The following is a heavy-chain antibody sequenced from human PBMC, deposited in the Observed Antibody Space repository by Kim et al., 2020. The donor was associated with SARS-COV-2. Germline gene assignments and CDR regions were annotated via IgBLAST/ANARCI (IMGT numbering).Heavy chain of an antibody. CDR2: INAGNGNT. D-gene: IGHD3-16*02. V-gene: IGHV1-3*01. CDR1: GYTFTSYA. Sequence: ASVKVSCKASGYTFTSYAMHWVRQAPGQRLEWMGWINAGNGNTKYSQKFQGRVTITRDTSASTAYMELSSLRSEDTAVYYCARGSYDYIWGSYRPGGNYYHYLDAGGKGTTVPGPS. CDR3: ARGSYDYIWGSYRPGGNYYHYLDA. J-gene: IGHJ6*03.